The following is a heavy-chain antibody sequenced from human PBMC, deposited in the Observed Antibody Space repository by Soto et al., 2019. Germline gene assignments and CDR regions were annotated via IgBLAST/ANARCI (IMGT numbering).Heavy chain of an antibody. CDR1: GFIFTNYW. Sequence: GESLKISCKGSGFIFTNYWIGWVRQMPGKGLEWMGIIYPADSNVRYSPSFQGQVTISVDKSISTAYLQWTSLKASDTAIYYCARQYYYGSVVSYYLYGMDVWGQGTTVTVSS. CDR3: ARQYYYGSVVSYYLYGMDV. J-gene: IGHJ6*02. CDR2: IYPADSNV. D-gene: IGHD3-10*01. V-gene: IGHV5-51*01.